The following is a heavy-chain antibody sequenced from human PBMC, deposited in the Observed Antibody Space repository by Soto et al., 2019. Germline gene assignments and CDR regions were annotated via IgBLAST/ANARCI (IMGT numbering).Heavy chain of an antibody. D-gene: IGHD5-12*01. CDR1: GGSISSGGYS. CDR3: AAGGGLPRYY. CDR2: IYHSGST. V-gene: IGHV4-30-2*01. Sequence: QLQLQESGSGLVKPSQTLSLTCAVSGGSISSGGYSWSWIRQPPGKGLEWIGYIYHSGSTYYNPSLKSRVNISVDRAKKQFSLKLSSVTAADKAVYYCAAGGGLPRYYWGQGTLVTVSS. J-gene: IGHJ4*02.